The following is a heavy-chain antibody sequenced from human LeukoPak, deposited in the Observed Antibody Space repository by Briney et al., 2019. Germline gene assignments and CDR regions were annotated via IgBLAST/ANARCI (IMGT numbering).Heavy chain of an antibody. D-gene: IGHD2-2*01. CDR1: GGSISSYY. Sequence: SETLSLTCTVSGGSISSYYWSWIRQPPGKGLEWIGYIYYSGSTNYNPSLKSRVTISVDTSKNHFSLKLTSVTAADTAVYYCASVGHCSSTSCYYYDAFDIWGQGTMVTVSS. CDR3: ASVGHCSSTSCYYYDAFDI. CDR2: IYYSGST. V-gene: IGHV4-59*01. J-gene: IGHJ3*02.